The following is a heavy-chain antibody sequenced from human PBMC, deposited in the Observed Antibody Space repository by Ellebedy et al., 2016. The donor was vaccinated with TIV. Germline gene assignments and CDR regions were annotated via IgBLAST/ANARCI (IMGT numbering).Heavy chain of an antibody. CDR2: INSDGSST. Sequence: GGSLRLSCAASGFTFSNYWMHWVRQAPGKGLVWASRINSDGSSTIYADSVKGRFTISRDNSKNTLYLQMNSLRAEDTAVYYCARDGGWDNLGYFDYWGQGTLVTVSS. CDR3: ARDGGWDNLGYFDY. D-gene: IGHD6-19*01. V-gene: IGHV3-74*01. CDR1: GFTFSNYW. J-gene: IGHJ4*02.